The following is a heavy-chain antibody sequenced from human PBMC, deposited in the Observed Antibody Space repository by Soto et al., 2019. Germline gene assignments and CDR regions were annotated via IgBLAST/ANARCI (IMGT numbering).Heavy chain of an antibody. CDR1: GYTFTRFD. D-gene: IGHD4-17*01. Sequence: QVQLVQSGAEVKKPGASVKVSCKTSGYTFTRFDIIWVRQAPGPGLEWMGCMNPNTGYTGYAQKFQGRVTMTGVTSISTAHMELSSLPSEGTAVYYCAREETTGLARDFYYSIDVWRQGTTVTVSS. J-gene: IGHJ6*02. CDR3: AREETTGLARDFYYSIDV. CDR2: MNPNTGYT. V-gene: IGHV1-8*02.